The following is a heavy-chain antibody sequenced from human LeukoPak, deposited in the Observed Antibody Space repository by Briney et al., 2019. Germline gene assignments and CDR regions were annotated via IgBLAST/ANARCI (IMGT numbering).Heavy chain of an antibody. Sequence: ASVKVSCKASGYTFTGYYMHWVRQAPGQGLEWMGWISPNSGGTNYAQNFQGRVAMTRDTSISTAYMELSRLRSDDTAVYYCARGCSSTSCYFAVGNYWGQGTLVTVSS. CDR1: GYTFTGYY. D-gene: IGHD2-2*01. CDR2: ISPNSGGT. J-gene: IGHJ4*02. CDR3: ARGCSSTSCYFAVGNY. V-gene: IGHV1-2*02.